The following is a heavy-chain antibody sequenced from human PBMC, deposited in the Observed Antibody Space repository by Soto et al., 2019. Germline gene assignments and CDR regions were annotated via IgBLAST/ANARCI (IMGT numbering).Heavy chain of an antibody. CDR2: IKQDGSEK. D-gene: IGHD5-12*01. CDR1: GFTFTNYW. V-gene: IGHV3-7*03. J-gene: IGHJ3*01. CDR3: ARLVAP. Sequence: PWGSLRLSCAASGFTFTNYWMNWVRQAPGKGLEWVANIKQDGSEKYYVDSVKGRFTISRDNAKNSVYLQVNSLRVEDTALYYCARLVAPWGQGTMVTVSS.